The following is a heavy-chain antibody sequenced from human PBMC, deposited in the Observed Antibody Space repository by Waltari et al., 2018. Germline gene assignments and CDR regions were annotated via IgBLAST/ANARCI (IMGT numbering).Heavy chain of an antibody. CDR2: IYYSGST. Sequence: QLQLQESGPGLVKPSETLSLTCTVSGGSISSSSYYWGWIRQPPGKGLEWIGSIYYSGSTYYNPSLKSRVTISVDTSKNQFSLKLSSVTAADTAVYYCARQGSTSNWFDPWGQGTLVTVSS. V-gene: IGHV4-39*01. CDR3: ARQGSTSNWFDP. J-gene: IGHJ5*02. D-gene: IGHD6-13*01. CDR1: GGSISSSSYY.